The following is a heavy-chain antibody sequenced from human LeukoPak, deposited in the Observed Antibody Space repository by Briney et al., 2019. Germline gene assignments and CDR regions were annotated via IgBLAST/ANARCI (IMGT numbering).Heavy chain of an antibody. D-gene: IGHD6-19*01. V-gene: IGHV3-74*01. CDR3: ARVGWSLYYFDY. Sequence: GGSLRLSCEASGFTFSAYAMTWVRQAPGKGLVWVSRISSDGNTASYADSVKGRFTITRDNAKNTLYLQMNSLRAEDTAVYYCARVGWSLYYFDYWGQGTLVTVSS. CDR2: ISSDGNTA. J-gene: IGHJ4*02. CDR1: GFTFSAYA.